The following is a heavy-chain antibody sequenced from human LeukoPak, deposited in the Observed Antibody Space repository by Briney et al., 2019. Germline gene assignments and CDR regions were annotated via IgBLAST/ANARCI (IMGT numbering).Heavy chain of an antibody. CDR2: IKQDGSEK. CDR3: ARGRSRDSRALGY. D-gene: IGHD3-16*01. J-gene: IGHJ4*02. Sequence: PGGSLRLSCAASGFTFSSYWMSWVRQAPGEGLEWVANIKQDGSEKYYVDSVKGRFTISRDNAKNSLYLQMNSLRAEDTAVYYCARGRSRDSRALGYWGQGTLVTVSS. CDR1: GFTFSSYW. V-gene: IGHV3-7*01.